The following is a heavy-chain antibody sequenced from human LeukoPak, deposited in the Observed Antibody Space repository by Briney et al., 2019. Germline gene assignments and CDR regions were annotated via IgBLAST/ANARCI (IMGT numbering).Heavy chain of an antibody. V-gene: IGHV4-39*01. Sequence: SVTLSLTCTVCSGSINTTTYYCRWIRQPPGRGLEWIGTIYFCGSTYYNRARKRRVTISVDTSKNQFSLTMSTVTAADTAVYYCANLGYYNSGMDVWGQGTTVTVSS. CDR1: SGSINTTTYY. CDR2: IYFCGST. CDR3: ANLGYYNSGMDV. J-gene: IGHJ6*02.